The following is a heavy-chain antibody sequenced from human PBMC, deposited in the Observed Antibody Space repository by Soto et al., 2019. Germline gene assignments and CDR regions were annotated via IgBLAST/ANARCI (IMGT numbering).Heavy chain of an antibody. D-gene: IGHD5-12*01. J-gene: IGHJ4*02. CDR2: MNPNSGNT. CDR3: ARDRWDSGYDYTLYYFDY. V-gene: IGHV1-8*01. Sequence: QVQLVQSGAEVKKPGASVKVSCKASGYTFTSYDINWVRQATGQGLEWMGWMNPNSGNTGYAQKFQGRVIMTRNTSISTAYMELSSLRSEDTAVYYCARDRWDSGYDYTLYYFDYWGQGTLVTVSS. CDR1: GYTFTSYD.